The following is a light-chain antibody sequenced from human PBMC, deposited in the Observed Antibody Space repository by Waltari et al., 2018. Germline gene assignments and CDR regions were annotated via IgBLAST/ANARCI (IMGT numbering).Light chain of an antibody. Sequence: QSGRTQPLSASGFPGQSVTIHCPGTSSDVAGYYYVSRYQQHPGKVPKRMIYEVSKRPAGFPDRFSGSKSGNTASLTVSGLQAEDEADYYCCSYAGTNTIFGGGTKLTVL. CDR2: EVS. CDR3: CSYAGTNTI. V-gene: IGLV2-8*01. J-gene: IGLJ2*01. CDR1: SSDVAGYYY.